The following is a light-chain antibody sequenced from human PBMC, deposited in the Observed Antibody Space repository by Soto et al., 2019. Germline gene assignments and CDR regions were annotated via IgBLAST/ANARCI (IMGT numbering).Light chain of an antibody. V-gene: IGLV2-23*02. CDR3: CSSGGSPTYV. Sequence: QSVLTQHASVSGSPGQSITISCTGTSSNVGSYKLVSWYQQHPGKAPKLMILEVNKRPSGVSNRFSGSKSGNTASLTISGLKVEDEADYYCCSSGGSPTYVFGTGTKVTVL. CDR1: SSNVGSYKL. CDR2: EVN. J-gene: IGLJ1*01.